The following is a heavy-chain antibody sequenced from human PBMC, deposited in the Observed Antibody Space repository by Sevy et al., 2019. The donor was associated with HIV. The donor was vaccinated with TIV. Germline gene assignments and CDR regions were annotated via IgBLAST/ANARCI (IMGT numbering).Heavy chain of an antibody. Sequence: GGSLRLSCAASGFTFSNYGMHWVRQAPGKGLEWVAVIWNDGSNKYYADSAKGRFTISRDNSKNTLYLQMNSLRVEDRAVYFCARGDDFNDRSAKRDFDYWGQGTLVTVSS. CDR1: GFTFSNYG. D-gene: IGHD3-22*01. V-gene: IGHV3-33*01. CDR3: ARGDDFNDRSAKRDFDY. CDR2: IWNDGSNK. J-gene: IGHJ4*02.